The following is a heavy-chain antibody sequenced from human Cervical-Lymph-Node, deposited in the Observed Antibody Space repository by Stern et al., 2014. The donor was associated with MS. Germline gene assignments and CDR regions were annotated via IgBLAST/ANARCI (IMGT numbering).Heavy chain of an antibody. V-gene: IGHV1-69*06. Sequence: QVQLVQSGADVKKPGSSVRVSCKASGDISWLRQAPGQGLEYMGGIIRPVGTAHYQQRFQGRLTITADKLTDNTYLELSSMRHDDTAIYYCATGAGDNWFDPWGQGTLVSVSS. CDR1: GD. D-gene: IGHD3-10*01. J-gene: IGHJ5*02. CDR3: ATGAGDNWFDP. CDR2: IIRPVGTA.